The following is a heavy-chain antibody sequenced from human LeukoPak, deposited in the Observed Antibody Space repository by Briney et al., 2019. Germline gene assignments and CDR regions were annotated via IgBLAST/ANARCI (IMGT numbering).Heavy chain of an antibody. CDR1: GFTLSNYY. CDR3: AREIVAGTFDS. J-gene: IGHJ4*02. Sequence: GGSLRLSCAASGFTLSNYYMGWIRQAPGKGLEWVSDIGSSDNRISYADSVKGRFTISRGIAKNSLYLQVNSLRAEATAVYYCAREIVAGTFDSWGQGTLVTVSS. V-gene: IGHV3-11*01. CDR2: IGSSDNRI. D-gene: IGHD6-19*01.